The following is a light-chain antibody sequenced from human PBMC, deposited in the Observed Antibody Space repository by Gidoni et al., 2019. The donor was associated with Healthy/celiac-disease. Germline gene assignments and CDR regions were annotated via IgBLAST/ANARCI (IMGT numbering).Light chain of an antibody. CDR1: QSISSW. CDR3: QQCNSYPWT. CDR2: KAS. V-gene: IGKV1-5*03. J-gene: IGKJ1*01. Sequence: DIKMTQSPSTLSASVGDRVTITCRASQSISSWLDWYQQKPGKAPKLLIYKASSLESGVPSRFSGSGSGTEFTLTISSLQPDDFATYYCQQCNSYPWTFGQGTKVEIK.